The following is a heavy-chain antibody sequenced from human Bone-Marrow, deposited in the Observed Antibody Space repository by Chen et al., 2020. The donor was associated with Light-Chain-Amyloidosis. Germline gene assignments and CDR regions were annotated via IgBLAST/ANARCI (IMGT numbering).Heavy chain of an antibody. Sequence: EQSGPEVKKPGESLKISCKGSGYTFPNYWIGWVRQMPGKGLEWLGVIYPDDSDARYSPSFEGQVTIPADKSITTGYLRWGGLKASDTAMYYCARRRGGYDFDYWGQGALVTVSS. CDR3: ARRRGGYDFDY. J-gene: IGHJ4*02. CDR1: GYTFPNYW. V-gene: IGHV5-51*01. CDR2: IYPDDSDA. D-gene: IGHD5-12*01.